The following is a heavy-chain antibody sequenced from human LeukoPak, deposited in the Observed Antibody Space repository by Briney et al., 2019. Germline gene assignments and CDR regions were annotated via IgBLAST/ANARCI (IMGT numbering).Heavy chain of an antibody. D-gene: IGHD2-21*02. Sequence: TGGSLRLSCGASGFTFRSYGMHWVRQAPGKGLEWVAGIWYDGSNKYYADSVKGRFTISRDNSKNTLSLQMNSLRAEDTAVYYCARGTYCGGHGSYLDYWGQGTLVTVSS. CDR2: IWYDGSNK. J-gene: IGHJ4*02. CDR3: ARGTYCGGHGSYLDY. CDR1: GFTFRSYG. V-gene: IGHV3-33*01.